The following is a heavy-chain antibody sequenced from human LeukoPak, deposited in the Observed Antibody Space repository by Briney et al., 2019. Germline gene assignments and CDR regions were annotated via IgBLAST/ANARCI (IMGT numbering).Heavy chain of an antibody. V-gene: IGHV3-30-3*01. D-gene: IGHD1-26*01. J-gene: IGHJ3*02. CDR3: AREFGGSYSADAFDI. Sequence: WGAPGISCAASGFTFRSYAMHLGRPGPGKGGGGGVVISYDGSNKYYADSVKGRFTISRDNSKNTLYLQMNSLRAEDTAVYYCAREFGGSYSADAFDIWGQGTMVTVSS. CDR2: ISYDGSNK. CDR1: GFTFRSYA.